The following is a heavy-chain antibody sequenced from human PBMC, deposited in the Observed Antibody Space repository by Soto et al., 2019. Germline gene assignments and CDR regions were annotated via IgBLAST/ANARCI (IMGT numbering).Heavy chain of an antibody. Sequence: VQLVQSGAEVKKPGSSVKVSCKASGGTFGSYAISWVRQAPGQGLEWMGGIIPIPGTANYAQKFQGRVTIAADESTSTAYMELSSLRSEDTAVYYWARSQGSSTSLEIYYYYYYGMDVWGQGTTVTVSS. CDR3: ARSQGSSTSLEIYYYYYYGMDV. D-gene: IGHD2-2*01. CDR1: GGTFGSYA. J-gene: IGHJ6*02. CDR2: IIPIPGTA. V-gene: IGHV1-69*01.